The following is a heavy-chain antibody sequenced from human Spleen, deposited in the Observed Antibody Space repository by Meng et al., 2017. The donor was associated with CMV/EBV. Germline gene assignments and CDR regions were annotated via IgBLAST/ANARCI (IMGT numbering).Heavy chain of an antibody. CDR3: AKDKVLWSGFYGMDV. CDR1: GLTFSSYT. J-gene: IGHJ6*02. V-gene: IGHV3-23*01. Sequence: GGSLRLSCAASGLTFSSYTINWVRQAPGKGLDWVSAISNSGGRTYYADSVKGRFTISRDNSKNTLYLQMNSLRAEDTAVYYCAKDKVLWSGFYGMDVWGQGTAVTVSS. D-gene: IGHD3-3*01. CDR2: ISNSGGRT.